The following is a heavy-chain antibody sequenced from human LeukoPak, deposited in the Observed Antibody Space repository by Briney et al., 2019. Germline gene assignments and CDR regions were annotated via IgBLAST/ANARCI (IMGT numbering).Heavy chain of an antibody. V-gene: IGHV3-23*01. CDR2: ISGSGGST. Sequence: GSLRLSCAASGFTFSSYAMSWVRQAPGKGLEWVSAISGSGGSTYSADSVKGRFTISRDNSKNTLYLQMNSLRAEDTAVYYCAKVPCSSTSCQMNWFDPWGQGTLVTVSS. CDR3: AKVPCSSTSCQMNWFDP. J-gene: IGHJ5*02. CDR1: GFTFSSYA. D-gene: IGHD2-2*01.